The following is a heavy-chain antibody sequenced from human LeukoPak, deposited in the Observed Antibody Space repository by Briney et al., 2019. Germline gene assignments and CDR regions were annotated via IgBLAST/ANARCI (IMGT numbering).Heavy chain of an antibody. J-gene: IGHJ4*02. D-gene: IGHD3-3*01. V-gene: IGHV3-30*18. CDR3: AKDIRRFLEWCDY. Sequence: GGSLRLSCAASGSTFSSYGMHWVRQAPGKGLEWVAVISYDGSNKYYADSVKGRFTISRDNSKNTLYLQMNSLRAEDTAVYYCAKDIRRFLEWCDYWGQGTLVTVSS. CDR1: GSTFSSYG. CDR2: ISYDGSNK.